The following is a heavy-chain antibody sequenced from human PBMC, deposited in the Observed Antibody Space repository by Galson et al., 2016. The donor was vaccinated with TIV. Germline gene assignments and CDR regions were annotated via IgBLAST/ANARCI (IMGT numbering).Heavy chain of an antibody. J-gene: IGHJ1*01. D-gene: IGHD1-26*01. V-gene: IGHV4-31*03. CDR2: IYDSGST. Sequence: TLSLTCNVSGGSISSSAYHWSWIRQHPGKALEWIGNIYDSGSTYYHPSLQSRVTIPVATSQNQCSLRLSSVTAADTAVYYCARWAENGSYYDYFQQWGQGTLVTVSS. CDR1: GGSISSSAYH. CDR3: ARWAENGSYYDYFQQ.